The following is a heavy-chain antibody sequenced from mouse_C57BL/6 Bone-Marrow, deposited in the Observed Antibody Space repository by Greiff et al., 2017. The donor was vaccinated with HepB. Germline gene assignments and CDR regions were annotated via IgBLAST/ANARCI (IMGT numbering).Heavy chain of an antibody. Sequence: DVKLVESGGGLVQPGGSLSLSCAASGFTFTDYYMSWVRQPPGKALEWLGFIRNKANGYTTEYSASVKGRFTISRDNSQSILYLQMNALRAEDSATYYCARSSTMVTTLDYWGQGTTLTVSS. D-gene: IGHD2-2*01. CDR1: GFTFTDYY. CDR3: ARSSTMVTTLDY. CDR2: IRNKANGYTT. J-gene: IGHJ2*01. V-gene: IGHV7-3*01.